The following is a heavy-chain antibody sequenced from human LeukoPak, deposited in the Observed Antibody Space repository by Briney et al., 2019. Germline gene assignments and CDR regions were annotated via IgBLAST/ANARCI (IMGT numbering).Heavy chain of an antibody. Sequence: ASVKVSCKVSGYSFTNYAMHWVRQAPGQRLEWMGWINAGNGKTKYSENFQGTVTFTRDAAASTAYMDLSSLSSEDTAAYYCARGIWVSGRSYFDHWGQGTLVTVSS. CDR1: GYSFTNYA. CDR3: ARGIWVSGRSYFDH. J-gene: IGHJ4*02. V-gene: IGHV1-3*01. D-gene: IGHD3-10*01. CDR2: INAGNGKT.